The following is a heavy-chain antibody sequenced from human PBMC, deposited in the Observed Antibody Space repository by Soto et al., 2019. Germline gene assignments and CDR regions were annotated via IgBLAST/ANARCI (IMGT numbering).Heavy chain of an antibody. CDR2: IYYSGST. CDR1: GGSISSVGYY. J-gene: IGHJ4*02. D-gene: IGHD2-2*03. CDR3: ARTGERWILGYYFDY. V-gene: IGHV4-31*03. Sequence: QVQLQESGPGLVKPSQTLSLTCTVSGGSISSVGYYWSWIRQHPGKGREWIGYIYYSGSTYYNPSRKSRVTISVDTSKNQFSLKLSSVTAADTAVYYCARTGERWILGYYFDYWGQGTLVTVSS.